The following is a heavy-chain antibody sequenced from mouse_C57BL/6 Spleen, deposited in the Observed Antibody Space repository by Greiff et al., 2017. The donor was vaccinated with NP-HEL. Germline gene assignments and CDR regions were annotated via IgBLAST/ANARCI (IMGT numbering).Heavy chain of an antibody. Sequence: EVKLMESGGGLVQPGGSLSLSCAASGFTFTDYYMSWVRQPPGKALEWLGFIRNKANGYTTEYSASVKGRFTISRDNSQSILYLQMNALRAEDSATYYCARYKTGTSGYFDYWGQGTTLTVSS. CDR1: GFTFTDYY. J-gene: IGHJ2*01. D-gene: IGHD4-1*01. V-gene: IGHV7-3*01. CDR2: IRNKANGYTT. CDR3: ARYKTGTSGYFDY.